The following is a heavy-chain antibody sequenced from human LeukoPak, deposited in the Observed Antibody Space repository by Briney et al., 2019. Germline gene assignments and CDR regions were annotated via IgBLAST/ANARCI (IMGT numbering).Heavy chain of an antibody. D-gene: IGHD1-26*01. J-gene: IGHJ4*02. CDR2: INPNSGDT. V-gene: IGHV1-2*02. Sequence: ASVKVSCKASGYTFTGYYIHWVRRAPGQGLEWMGWINPNSGDTHYAQKFQGRVTMTRDTSISTAYMELSRLRSGDTAMYYCARGSTVGATESLGFDYWGQGNPVTVSS. CDR1: GYTFTGYY. CDR3: ARGSTVGATESLGFDY.